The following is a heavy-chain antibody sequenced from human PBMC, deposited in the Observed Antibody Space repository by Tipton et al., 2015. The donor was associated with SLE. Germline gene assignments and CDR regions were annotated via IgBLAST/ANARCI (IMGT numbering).Heavy chain of an antibody. D-gene: IGHD6-19*01. V-gene: IGHV4-34*01. CDR2: INHSGST. CDR1: GGSFSRYY. CDR3: ARVDSAWYLKY. Sequence: QVQLVQSGGGVVQPGRSLRLSCAVYGGSFSRYYWSWIRQPPGKGLECIGEINHSGSTNYNPSLKSRVTISVDTSKNQFSLKLSSVTAADTAVYYCARVDSAWYLKYWGQGTLVTVSS. J-gene: IGHJ4*02.